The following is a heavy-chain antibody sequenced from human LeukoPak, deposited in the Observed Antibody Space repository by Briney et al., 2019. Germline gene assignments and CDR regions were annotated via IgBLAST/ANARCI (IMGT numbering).Heavy chain of an antibody. J-gene: IGHJ4*02. CDR3: ARLDSGSYRGYDY. CDR2: IYTSGST. CDR1: GGSISSYY. V-gene: IGHV4-4*09. D-gene: IGHD1-26*01. Sequence: SETLSLTCTVSGGSISSYYWSWIRQPPGKGLEWIGYIYTSGSTNYNPSLKSRATISVDTSKNQFSLKLSSVTAADTAVYYCARLDSGSYRGYDYWGQGTLVTVSS.